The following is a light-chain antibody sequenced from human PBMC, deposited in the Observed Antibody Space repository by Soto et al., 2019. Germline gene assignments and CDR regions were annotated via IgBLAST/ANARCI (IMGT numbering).Light chain of an antibody. J-gene: IGKJ1*01. CDR1: QSVAGN. V-gene: IGKV3-15*01. CDR3: QQYNNWPPAWT. CDR2: GAS. Sequence: ILITQSPATLPVSPGETSTLSCRASQSVAGNLAWYQQKPGQPARLLLYGASTRATGIPARFSGSWSGTQFTRTSSSLQSQDFAVYYGQQYNNWPPAWTFGQGTKVDIK.